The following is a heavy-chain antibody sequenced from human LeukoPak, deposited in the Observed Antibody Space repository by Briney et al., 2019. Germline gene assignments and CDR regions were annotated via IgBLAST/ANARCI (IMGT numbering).Heavy chain of an antibody. J-gene: IGHJ6*02. D-gene: IGHD2/OR15-2a*01. CDR2: ISGSGGST. Sequence: GGSLRLSCAASGFTFSSYAMSWVRQAPGKGLGWVSAISGSGGSTYYADSVKGRFTISRDNSKNTLYLQMNSLRAEDTAVYYCAKSMAPYYYGMDVWGQGTTVTVSS. CDR1: GFTFSSYA. CDR3: AKSMAPYYYGMDV. V-gene: IGHV3-23*01.